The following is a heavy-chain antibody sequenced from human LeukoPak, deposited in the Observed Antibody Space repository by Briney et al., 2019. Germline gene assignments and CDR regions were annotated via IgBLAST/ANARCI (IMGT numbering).Heavy chain of an antibody. CDR1: GFTFSSYS. CDR3: ARDPLFMGLRLGELSSLKEDY. J-gene: IGHJ4*02. CDR2: ISSSSSYI. V-gene: IGHV3-21*01. Sequence: GGSLRLSCAASGFTFSSYSMNWVRQAPGKGLEWVSSISSSSSYIYYADSVKGRFTISRDNAKNSLYLQMNSLRAEDTAVYYCARDPLFMGLRLGELSSLKEDYWGQGTLVTVSS. D-gene: IGHD3-16*02.